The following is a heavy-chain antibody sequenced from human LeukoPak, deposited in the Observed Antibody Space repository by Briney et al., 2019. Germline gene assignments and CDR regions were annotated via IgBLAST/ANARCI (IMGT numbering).Heavy chain of an antibody. J-gene: IGHJ6*03. V-gene: IGHV4-4*09. CDR3: ARGAGGSSARYYYYYMDV. D-gene: IGHD6-6*01. CDR1: GFTFSNAW. Sequence: GSLRLSCAASGFTFSNAWMSWVRQAPGKGLEWVGYIYTSGSTNYNPSLKSRVTISVDTSKNQFSLKLSSVTAADTAVYYCARGAGGSSARYYYYYMDVWGKGTTVTVSS. CDR2: IYTSGST.